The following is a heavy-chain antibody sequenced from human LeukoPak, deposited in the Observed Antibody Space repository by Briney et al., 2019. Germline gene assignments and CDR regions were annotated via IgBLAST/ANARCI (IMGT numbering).Heavy chain of an antibody. CDR1: GGSFSGYY. CDR2: INHSGST. Sequence: PSETLSLTCAVYGGSFSGYYWSWIRQPPGKGLEWIGEINHSGSTNYNPSLKSRVTISVDTSKNQFSLKLRSVTAADTAVYYCARGGEVMNPEPRFDYWGQGTLVTVSS. D-gene: IGHD3-16*01. V-gene: IGHV4-34*01. J-gene: IGHJ4*02. CDR3: ARGGEVMNPEPRFDY.